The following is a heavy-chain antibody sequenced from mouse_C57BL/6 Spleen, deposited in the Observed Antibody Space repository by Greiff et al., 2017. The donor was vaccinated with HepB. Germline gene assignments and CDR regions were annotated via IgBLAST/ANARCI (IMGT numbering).Heavy chain of an antibody. D-gene: IGHD1-1*01. Sequence: VQRVESGGGLVQPGGSLKLSCAASGFTFSDYYMYWVRQTPEKRLEWVAYISNGGGSTYYPDTVKGRFTISRDNAKNTLYLQMSRLKSEDTAMYYCARVYYGSSYWYFDVWGTGTTVTVSS. CDR1: GFTFSDYY. J-gene: IGHJ1*03. CDR2: ISNGGGST. V-gene: IGHV5-12*01. CDR3: ARVYYGSSYWYFDV.